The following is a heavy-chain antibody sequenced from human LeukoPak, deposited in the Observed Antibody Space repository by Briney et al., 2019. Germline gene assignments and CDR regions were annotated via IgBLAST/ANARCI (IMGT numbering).Heavy chain of an antibody. J-gene: IGHJ4*02. CDR1: GGTFSSYA. CDR2: IIPILGIA. CDR3: ARENSGYGAGYSSGWYSTDSDY. D-gene: IGHD6-19*01. Sequence: SVKVSCKASGGTFSSYAISWVRQAPGQGLEWMGRIIPILGIANYAQKFQGRVTITADKSTSTAYMELSSLRSEDTAVYYCARENSGYGAGYSSGWYSTDSDYWGQGTLVTVSS. V-gene: IGHV1-69*04.